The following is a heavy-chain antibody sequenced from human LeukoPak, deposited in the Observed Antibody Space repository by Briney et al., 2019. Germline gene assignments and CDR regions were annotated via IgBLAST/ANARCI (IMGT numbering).Heavy chain of an antibody. CDR2: INHSESP. V-gene: IGHV4-34*01. J-gene: IGHJ5*02. CDR1: GGSFSGYY. CDR3: ARWIAAAGKGWFDP. Sequence: SETLSLTCAVYGGSFSGYYWRGIPQPPGKGLEWIGEINHSESPNYNPSLKGRVTISVDTSKNQFSLKLSSVTAADTAVYYCARWIAAAGKGWFDPWGQGTLVTVSS. D-gene: IGHD6-13*01.